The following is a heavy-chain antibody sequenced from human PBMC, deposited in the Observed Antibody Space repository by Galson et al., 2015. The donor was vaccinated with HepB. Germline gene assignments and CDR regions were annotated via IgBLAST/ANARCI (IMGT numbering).Heavy chain of an antibody. Sequence: SVKVSCKASGYTFTSYGISWVRQAPGQGLEWMGWISAYNGNTNYAQKLQGRVTMTTDTSTSTAYMELRSLRSDDTAVYYCARAGYYYDSSGYYWGYYYYYFDYWGQGTLVTVSS. CDR1: GYTFTSYG. CDR3: ARAGYYYDSSGYYWGYYYYYFDY. CDR2: ISAYNGNT. D-gene: IGHD3-22*01. V-gene: IGHV1-18*01. J-gene: IGHJ4*02.